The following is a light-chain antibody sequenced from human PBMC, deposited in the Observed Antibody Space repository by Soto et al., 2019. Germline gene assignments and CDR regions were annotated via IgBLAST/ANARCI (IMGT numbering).Light chain of an antibody. Sequence: IVRTQSPDSLAVSLGERATINCKSSQSVLYSSNNKNYLAWYQQKPGQPPKLLIYWASTRESGVPDRFSGSASGTDFTLTISSLQAEDVAVYYCQQYYNTSPITFGGGTKVEIK. J-gene: IGKJ4*01. CDR3: QQYYNTSPIT. CDR2: WAS. V-gene: IGKV4-1*01. CDR1: QSVLYSSNNKNY.